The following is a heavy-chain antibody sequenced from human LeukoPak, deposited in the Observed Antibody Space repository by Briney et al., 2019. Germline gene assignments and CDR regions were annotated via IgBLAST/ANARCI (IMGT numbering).Heavy chain of an antibody. CDR1: GFTFSIYG. CDR2: IWYDGSKR. V-gene: IGHV3-33*01. CDR3: ASYNSGMSDY. D-gene: IGHD1-26*01. J-gene: IGHJ4*01. Sequence: GESLRLSCAASGFTFSIYGMHWVCQAPGRGLEWVAVIWYDGSKRYYATSVTARFTGSRDNSRNTLYLQMNSLRADDTAVYYCASYNSGMSDYWGQGTRVTVSS.